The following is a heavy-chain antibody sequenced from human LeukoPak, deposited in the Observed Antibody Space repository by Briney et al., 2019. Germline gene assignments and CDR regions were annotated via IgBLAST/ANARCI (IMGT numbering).Heavy chain of an antibody. Sequence: GGSLRLSCAASGFTFSSYAMSWVRQAPGKGLEWVSYISSSGSTIYYADSVKGRFTISRDNAKNSLYLQMNSLRAEDTAVYYCARDTPEAKFDPWGQGTLVTVSS. CDR1: GFTFSSYA. J-gene: IGHJ5*02. CDR2: ISSSGSTI. CDR3: ARDTPEAKFDP. V-gene: IGHV3-48*04.